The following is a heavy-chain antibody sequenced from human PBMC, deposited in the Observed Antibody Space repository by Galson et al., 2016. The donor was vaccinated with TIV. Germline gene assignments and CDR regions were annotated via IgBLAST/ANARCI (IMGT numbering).Heavy chain of an antibody. J-gene: IGHJ4*02. V-gene: IGHV1-69*13. CDR3: ARGSGYNYGTSFDF. CDR2: IIAIFRIA. Sequence: SVKVSCKASGYTFISNNIHWVRQAPGQGLEWMGGIIAIFRIANYAQKFQGRVTITADESTSTAYMELSSLRSEDTAVYYCARGSGYNYGTSFDFWGQGTLVTVSS. CDR1: GYTFISNN. D-gene: IGHD5-18*01.